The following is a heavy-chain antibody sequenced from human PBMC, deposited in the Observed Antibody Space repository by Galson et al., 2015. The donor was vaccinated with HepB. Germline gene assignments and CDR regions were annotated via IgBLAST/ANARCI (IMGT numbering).Heavy chain of an antibody. J-gene: IGHJ6*02. Sequence: LRLSCAASGFTFSYHGMHWVRQAPGKGLEWVAVIWSDGRNEHYADSVKGRFTISRDNSKNTLYLQMNTLRDDDTAVYYCARDLGGVDGDGLDVWGQGSAVTVSS. V-gene: IGHV3-33*01. CDR3: ARDLGGVDGDGLDV. CDR1: GFTFSYHG. CDR2: IWSDGRNE. D-gene: IGHD5-24*01.